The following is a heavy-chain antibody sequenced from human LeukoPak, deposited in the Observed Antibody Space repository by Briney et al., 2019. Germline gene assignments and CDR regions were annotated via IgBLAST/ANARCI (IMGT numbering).Heavy chain of an antibody. D-gene: IGHD6-13*01. CDR2: IYHSGST. CDR1: GGSISSGGYY. Sequence: PSETLSLTCTVSGGSISSGGYYWSWIRQPPGKGLEWIGYIYHSGSTYYNPSLKSRVTISVDRSKNQFSLKLSSVTAADTAVYYCARGYPPGIAAANFEYWGQGTLVTVSS. V-gene: IGHV4-30-2*01. J-gene: IGHJ4*02. CDR3: ARGYPPGIAAANFEY.